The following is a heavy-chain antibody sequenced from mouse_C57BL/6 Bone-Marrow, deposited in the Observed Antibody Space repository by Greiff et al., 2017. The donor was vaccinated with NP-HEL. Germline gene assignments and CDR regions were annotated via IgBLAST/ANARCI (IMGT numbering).Heavy chain of an antibody. CDR2: IWPGGGT. D-gene: IGHD1-1*01. CDR3: ASHYYGSRDWYFDV. Sequence: QVQLKESGPGLVAPSQSLSITCTVSGFSLTSYAISWVRQPPGKGLEWLGVIWPGGGTNYNSAPKSRLSISKDNSKSQVFLKMNSLQTDDTARYYWASHYYGSRDWYFDVWGTGTTVTVSS. CDR1: GFSLTSYA. V-gene: IGHV2-9-1*01. J-gene: IGHJ1*03.